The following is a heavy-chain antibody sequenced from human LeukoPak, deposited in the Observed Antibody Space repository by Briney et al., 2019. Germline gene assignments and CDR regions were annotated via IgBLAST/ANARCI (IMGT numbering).Heavy chain of an antibody. V-gene: IGHV3-21*01. CDR1: GFTFNIYS. CDR3: SRDLDCTVTTCFGGDDGFDI. CDR2: ISSQSVYI. D-gene: IGHD2-8*02. J-gene: IGHJ3*02. Sequence: GGSLRLSCEASGFTFNIYSVNWVRQVPGKGLEWVSSISSQSVYIYYADSVKGRFAISRDNAKKSLYLQMNSLTAEDTAVYFCSRDLDCTVTTCFGGDDGFDIWGRGTMVTVSS.